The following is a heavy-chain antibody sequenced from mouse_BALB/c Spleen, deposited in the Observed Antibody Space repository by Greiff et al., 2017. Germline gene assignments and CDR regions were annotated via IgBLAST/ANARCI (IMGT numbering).Heavy chain of an antibody. CDR2: IDPANGNT. J-gene: IGHJ4*01. Sequence: EVQGVESGAELVKPGASVKLSCTASGFNIKDTYMHWVKQRPEQGLEWIGRIDPANGNTKYDPKFQGKATITADTSSNTAYLQLSSLTSEDTAVYYCARRDYDDYAMDYWGQGTSVTVSS. D-gene: IGHD2-4*01. CDR1: GFNIKDTY. CDR3: ARRDYDDYAMDY. V-gene: IGHV14-3*02.